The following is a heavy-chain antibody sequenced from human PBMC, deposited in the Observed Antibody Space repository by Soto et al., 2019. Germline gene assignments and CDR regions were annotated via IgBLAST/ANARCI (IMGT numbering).Heavy chain of an antibody. J-gene: IGHJ5*01. CDR1: GFRLADYT. D-gene: IGHD2-15*01. Sequence: GGPLSPSSDTSGFRLADYTMHWVPQAPGKGLEWISLISWDGGSIDYADSIKGRFTVSRDNSKTSLYRHMHSLTSDDSALYFCAKEGNGGSSLDSWGQGTLVP. CDR3: AKEGNGGSSLDS. V-gene: IGHV3-43*01. CDR2: ISWDGGSI.